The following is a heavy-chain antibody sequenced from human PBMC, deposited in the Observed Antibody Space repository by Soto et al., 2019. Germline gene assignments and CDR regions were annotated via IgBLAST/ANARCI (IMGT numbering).Heavy chain of an antibody. CDR3: ARTSRALGYFDY. CDR1: GGSISSYY. CDR2: IHYSGSS. V-gene: IGHV4-59*08. Sequence: ASETLSLTCTVSGGSISSYYWSWIRQPPGKGLEWIGYIHYSGSSNYNPSLKSRVTISVDTSRNQFSLKLSSVTAADTAVYYCARTSRALGYFDYWGQGTLVTVSS. D-gene: IGHD3-16*01. J-gene: IGHJ4*02.